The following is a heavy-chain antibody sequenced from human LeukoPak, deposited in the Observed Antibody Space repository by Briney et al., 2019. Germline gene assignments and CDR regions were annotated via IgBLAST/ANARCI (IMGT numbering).Heavy chain of an antibody. CDR3: ARGDYGDYGVFDY. D-gene: IGHD4-17*01. CDR1: GFTFSNYW. CDR2: IKQDGSEK. J-gene: IGHJ4*02. Sequence: PGGSLRLSCAASGFTFSNYWMSWVRQAPGKGLEWVANIKQDGSEKYYVDSVKGRFTISRDSAKNSLYLQMNSLRAEDTAVYYCARGDYGDYGVFDYWGQGTLVTVSS. V-gene: IGHV3-7*04.